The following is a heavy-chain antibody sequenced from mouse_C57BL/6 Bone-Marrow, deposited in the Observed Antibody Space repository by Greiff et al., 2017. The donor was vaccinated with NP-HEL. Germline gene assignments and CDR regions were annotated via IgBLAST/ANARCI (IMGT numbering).Heavy chain of an antibody. Sequence: DVMLVESGGDLVKPGGSLKLSCAASGFTFSSYGMSWVRQTPDKRLEWVATISSGGSYTYYPDSVKGRFTISRDKAKNTLYLQMSSLKSEDTAMYYCASPYDYDVAWFAYWGQGTLVTVSA. CDR2: ISSGGSYT. D-gene: IGHD2-4*01. V-gene: IGHV5-6*02. J-gene: IGHJ3*01. CDR3: ASPYDYDVAWFAY. CDR1: GFTFSSYG.